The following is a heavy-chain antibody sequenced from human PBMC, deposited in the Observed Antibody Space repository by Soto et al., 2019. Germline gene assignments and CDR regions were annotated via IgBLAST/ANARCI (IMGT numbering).Heavy chain of an antibody. CDR2: IYYSGSP. V-gene: IGHV4-39*02. Sequence: QLQLQESGPGLVKPSETLSLTCSVSGGSISISSYYWGWIHQPPGKGLEWIGNIYYSGSPYYNPSLKSRVSISVDTSKNHFSLKLSSVTAADTAVYFCVRDGTDNYGHNAFDIWGQGTMVTVSS. J-gene: IGHJ3*02. CDR3: VRDGTDNYGHNAFDI. D-gene: IGHD5-18*01. CDR1: GGSISISSYY.